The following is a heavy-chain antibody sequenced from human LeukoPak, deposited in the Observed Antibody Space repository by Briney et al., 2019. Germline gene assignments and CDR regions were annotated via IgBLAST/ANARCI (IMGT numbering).Heavy chain of an antibody. V-gene: IGHV1-18*01. J-gene: IGHJ5*02. CDR3: ARVPITMVRGVREWYNWFDP. D-gene: IGHD3-10*01. Sequence: GASVKVSCKASGYTFSSYGISWVRQAPGQGLEWMGWSSAYNGNTNYAQKLQGRVTMTTDTSTSTAYMELRSLRSDDTAVYYCARVPITMVRGVREWYNWFDPWGQGTLVTVSS. CDR1: GYTFSSYG. CDR2: SSAYNGNT.